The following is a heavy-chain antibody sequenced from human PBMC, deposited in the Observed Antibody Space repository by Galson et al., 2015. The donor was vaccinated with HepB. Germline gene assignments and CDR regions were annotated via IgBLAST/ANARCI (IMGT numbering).Heavy chain of an antibody. CDR3: AKDREGGWSFDR. CDR2: IKPEGTEQ. J-gene: IGHJ4*02. CDR1: GFTFSRHW. V-gene: IGHV3-7*03. Sequence: SLRLSCAGSGFTFSRHWMHWVRQAPGKGLEWVASIKPEGTEQVYVDSVKGRFTISRDNAKNSLYLRMNSLRVEDTAVYYCAKDREGGWSFDRWGQGALVTGSS. D-gene: IGHD6-19*01.